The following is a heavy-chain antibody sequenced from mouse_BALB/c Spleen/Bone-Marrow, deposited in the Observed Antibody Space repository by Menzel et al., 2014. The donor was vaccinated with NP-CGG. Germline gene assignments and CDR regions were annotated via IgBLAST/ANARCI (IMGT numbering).Heavy chain of an antibody. Sequence: EVHLVESGGGLVQPGGSLKLSCAASGFDFRKYWMRWVRQAPGHGLEWIGEIKPDSRTINYTPSLKDKFIISRDNAKNTLNLQVSKVRSEDTALYYCARLGYYGGFAYWGQGTLVTVSA. CDR2: IKPDSRTI. CDR1: GFDFRKYW. J-gene: IGHJ3*01. V-gene: IGHV4-1*02. D-gene: IGHD1-1*01. CDR3: ARLGYYGGFAY.